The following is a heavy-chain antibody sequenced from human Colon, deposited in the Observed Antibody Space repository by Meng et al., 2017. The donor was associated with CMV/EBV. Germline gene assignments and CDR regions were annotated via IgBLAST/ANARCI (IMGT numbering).Heavy chain of an antibody. J-gene: IGHJ4*02. V-gene: IGHV3-15*01. D-gene: IGHD2-2*01. Sequence: GGSLRLSCEASGFSFSNAWMSWVRQAPGKGLEWVGRIKRQKDGETTDYAAPVKGRFTISRHDSKNTVYLEMNTLRAEDTAVYYCASLLVVPASNYDYWGQGTLVTVSS. CDR2: IKRQKDGETT. CDR3: ASLLVVPASNYDY. CDR1: GFSFSNAW.